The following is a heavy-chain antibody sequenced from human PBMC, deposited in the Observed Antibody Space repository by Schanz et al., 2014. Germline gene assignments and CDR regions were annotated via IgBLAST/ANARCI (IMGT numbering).Heavy chain of an antibody. CDR1: GFTVSDHY. CDR3: VRWGAS. V-gene: IGHV3-74*02. CDR2: IDTAGSYT. Sequence: EVQLVESGGGLVQPGGSLRLSCAVSGFTVSDHYMDWVRQAPGKGLVWVSTIDTAGSYTSYVDSVKGRFTISRDNAKNTLYLQMSRLRVEDTAVYYCVRWGASWGQGTLVTVSS. J-gene: IGHJ5*02. D-gene: IGHD3-16*01.